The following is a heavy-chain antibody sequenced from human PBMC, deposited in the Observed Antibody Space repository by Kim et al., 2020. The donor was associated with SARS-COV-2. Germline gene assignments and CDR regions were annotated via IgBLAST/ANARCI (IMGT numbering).Heavy chain of an antibody. V-gene: IGHV3-53*01. CDR1: VFTVSSNY. Sequence: GGSLRLSCAASVFTVSSNYMSWVRQAPGKGLEWVSVIYSGGSTYYADSVKGRFTISRDNSKNTLYLQMNSLRAEDTAVYYCARDLYYYGMDVWGQGTTVTVSS. CDR3: ARDLYYYGMDV. J-gene: IGHJ6*02. CDR2: IYSGGST.